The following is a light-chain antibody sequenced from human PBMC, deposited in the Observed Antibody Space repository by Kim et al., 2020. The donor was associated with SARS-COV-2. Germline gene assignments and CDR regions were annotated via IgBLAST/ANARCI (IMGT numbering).Light chain of an antibody. CDR2: KDS. Sequence: SYELTQPPSVSVSPGQTARITCSGDALPKQYAYWYQQKPGQAPVLVIYKDSERPSGIPERFSGSSSGTTVTLTISGVQAEDEADYYCQSAVSSGTRWVFGGGTQLTVL. CDR1: ALPKQY. V-gene: IGLV3-25*03. CDR3: QSAVSSGTRWV. J-gene: IGLJ3*02.